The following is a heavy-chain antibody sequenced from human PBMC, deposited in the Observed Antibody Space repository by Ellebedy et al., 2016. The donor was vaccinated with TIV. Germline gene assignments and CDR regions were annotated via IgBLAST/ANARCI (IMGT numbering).Heavy chain of an antibody. J-gene: IGHJ3*02. CDR2: IYYSGSI. CDR1: GYSISSNNW. Sequence: MPSETLSLTCAVSGYSISSNNWWGWIRQPPGKGLEWIGYIYYSGSIYYNPSLKSRVTMSVDTSKNQFSLKLSSVTAVDTALYYYARIGYCSTASCSGAFDIWGQGTRVTGSS. CDR3: ARIGYCSTASCSGAFDI. V-gene: IGHV4-28*05. D-gene: IGHD2-2*01.